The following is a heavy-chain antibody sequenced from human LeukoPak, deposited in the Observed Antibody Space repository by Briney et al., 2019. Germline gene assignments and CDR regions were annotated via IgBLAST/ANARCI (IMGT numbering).Heavy chain of an antibody. V-gene: IGHV4-59*12. CDR2: LYYSGST. J-gene: IGHJ5*02. D-gene: IGHD6-19*01. CDR1: GGSISSYY. Sequence: SETLSLTCTASGGSISSYYWSWIRQPPGKGLEWIGYLYYSGSTNYNPSLQSRVSISVDTSKNQFSLKLSSVTAADTAVYYCARERYSSGWYHNWFDPWGQGTLVTVSS. CDR3: ARERYSSGWYHNWFDP.